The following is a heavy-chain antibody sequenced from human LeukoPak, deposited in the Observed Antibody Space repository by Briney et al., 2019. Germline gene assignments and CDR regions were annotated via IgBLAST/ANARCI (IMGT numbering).Heavy chain of an antibody. D-gene: IGHD1-20*01. CDR2: ISDSGGNT. CDR3: AKDAGRGGLSGTTSVY. J-gene: IGHJ4*02. V-gene: IGHV3-23*01. Sequence: PGGSLRLSCAASGFTFSSYAMSWVRQAPGKGLEWVSAISDSGGNTYYADSVKGRFTISRDNSNNTLYLQMSSLRAEDTALYYCAKDAGRGGLSGTTSVYWGQGTLVTVSS. CDR1: GFTFSSYA.